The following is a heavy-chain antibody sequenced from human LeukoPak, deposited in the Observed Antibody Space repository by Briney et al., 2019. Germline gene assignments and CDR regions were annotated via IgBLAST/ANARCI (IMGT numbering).Heavy chain of an antibody. Sequence: SETLSLTCAVYGGSFSGYYWSWNRQPPGEGLEWIGEINHSGSTNYNASLKSRVTISVDTSKNQFSLMLTSVTAADTAVYYCARALDSSGYNDAFDIWGQGTMVTVSS. V-gene: IGHV4-34*01. J-gene: IGHJ3*02. CDR2: INHSGST. CDR3: ARALDSSGYNDAFDI. CDR1: GGSFSGYY. D-gene: IGHD3-22*01.